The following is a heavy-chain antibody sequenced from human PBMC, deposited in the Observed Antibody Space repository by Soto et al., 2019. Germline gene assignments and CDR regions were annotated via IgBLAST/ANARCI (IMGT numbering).Heavy chain of an antibody. CDR2: VFYAGTT. Sequence: SETLSLTCTVSGGSISSSSYYWGWIRQPPGKGLEWIGSVFYAGTTYYNPSLQSRLSLSVDTSKNLFSLRLSSVTATDTAVYYCARHGGTTPFDNWGHGSPVTVSS. D-gene: IGHD4-17*01. J-gene: IGHJ4*01. V-gene: IGHV4-39*01. CDR3: ARHGGTTPFDN. CDR1: GGSISSSSYY.